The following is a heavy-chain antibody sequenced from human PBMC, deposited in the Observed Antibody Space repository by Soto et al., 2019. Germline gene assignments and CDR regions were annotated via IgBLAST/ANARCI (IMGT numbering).Heavy chain of an antibody. V-gene: IGHV4-59*01. Sequence: SETLSLTCTVSGGSISSYYWSWIRQPPGKGLEWIGYIYYSGSTNYNPSLKSRVTISVDTSKNQFSLKLSSVTAADTAVYYCARDYGWLGYYYGMDVWGQGTTVTVSS. CDR2: IYYSGST. D-gene: IGHD3-22*01. J-gene: IGHJ6*02. CDR1: GGSISSYY. CDR3: ARDYGWLGYYYGMDV.